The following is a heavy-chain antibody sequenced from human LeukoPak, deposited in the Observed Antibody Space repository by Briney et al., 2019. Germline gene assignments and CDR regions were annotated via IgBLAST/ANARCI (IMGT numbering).Heavy chain of an antibody. CDR1: GFTFRSYN. CDR2: ISSSSSYI. Sequence: PGGAPRLSCAAPGFTFRSYNLNWGRPAPGKGLEWVSSISSSSSYIYYTDSVKGRFTISRDSAKNSLYLQMNSLRAEDTAVYYCARASGYRSGLYVGYFDYWGQGTLVTVSS. J-gene: IGHJ4*02. D-gene: IGHD6-19*01. CDR3: ARASGYRSGLYVGYFDY. V-gene: IGHV3-21*01.